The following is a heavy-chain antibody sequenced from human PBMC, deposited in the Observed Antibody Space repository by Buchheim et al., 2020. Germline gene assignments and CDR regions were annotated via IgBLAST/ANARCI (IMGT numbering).Heavy chain of an antibody. D-gene: IGHD6-6*01. Sequence: QVQLQESGPGLVKPSQTLSPTCTVSNGSISSDDFYWSWIRQHPGKGLEWIGYIYHSGTTYYNPSLRSRLDISMDTSKNQFSLNLDSVTAADTAIYYCATRPSDLSYWYFDLWGRGTL. CDR1: NGSISSDDFY. CDR3: ATRPSDLSYWYFDL. J-gene: IGHJ2*01. CDR2: IYHSGTT. V-gene: IGHV4-31*03.